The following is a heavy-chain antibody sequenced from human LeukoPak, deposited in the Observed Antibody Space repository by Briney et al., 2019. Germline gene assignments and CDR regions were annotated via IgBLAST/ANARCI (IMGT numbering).Heavy chain of an antibody. J-gene: IGHJ4*02. CDR3: ARHRAYSSSSPFYY. Sequence: SETLSLTCSVSGGSISSLYWSWIRQPPGKGLEWIGYIYYTGSTNYNPSLKSRVTIFVDTSKNQFSLRLSSVTAADTAVYYCARHRAYSSSSPFYYWGQGTLVTVSS. CDR1: GGSISSLY. CDR2: IYYTGST. D-gene: IGHD6-6*01. V-gene: IGHV4-59*08.